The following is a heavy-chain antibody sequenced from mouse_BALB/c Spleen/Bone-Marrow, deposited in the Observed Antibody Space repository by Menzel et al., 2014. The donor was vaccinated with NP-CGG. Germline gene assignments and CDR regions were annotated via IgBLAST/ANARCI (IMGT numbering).Heavy chain of an antibody. D-gene: IGHD1-1*01. CDR1: GYAFSNYW. CDR2: IYPGDGDT. Sequence: QVQLQQSGAELVRPGSSVKISSKASGYAFSNYWMNWVKQRPGQGLEWIGQIYPGDGDTNYNGKFKSKATLTADKSSSTAYMQLSSLTSEDSAVYFCARRDGSTYYYAMDYWGQGTSVTVSS. V-gene: IGHV1-80*01. CDR3: ARRDGSTYYYAMDY. J-gene: IGHJ4*01.